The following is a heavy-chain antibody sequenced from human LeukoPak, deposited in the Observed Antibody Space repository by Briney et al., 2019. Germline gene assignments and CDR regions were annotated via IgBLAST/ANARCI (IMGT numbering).Heavy chain of an antibody. CDR2: SSPNSGVT. V-gene: IGHV1-2*02. Sequence: DSVKVSCKASGYTFTSYAISWVRQAPGQGLEWMAWSSPNSGVTKYAQKFQGRVTMTRDTSISTAYMELSRLRSDDTAVYYCARVPPGTTGAWLDPWGQGTLVTVSS. J-gene: IGHJ5*02. CDR1: GYTFTSYA. D-gene: IGHD1-14*01. CDR3: ARVPPGTTGAWLDP.